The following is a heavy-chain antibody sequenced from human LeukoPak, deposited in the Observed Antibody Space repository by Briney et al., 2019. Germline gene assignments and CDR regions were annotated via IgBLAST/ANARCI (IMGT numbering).Heavy chain of an antibody. CDR3: ASGPSGQLLYPYYYGMDV. J-gene: IGHJ6*02. CDR2: INHSGST. CDR1: GGSFSGYY. V-gene: IGHV4-34*09. Sequence: PSETLSLTCAVYGGSFSGYYWSWIRQPPGKGLEWIGEINHSGSTYYNPSLKSRVTISVDTSKNQFSLKLSSVTAADTAVYYCASGPSGQLLYPYYYGMDVWGQGTTVTVSS. D-gene: IGHD2-2*02.